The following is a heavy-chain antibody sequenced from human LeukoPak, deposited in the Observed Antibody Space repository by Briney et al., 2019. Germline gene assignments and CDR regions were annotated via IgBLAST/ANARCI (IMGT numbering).Heavy chain of an antibody. CDR1: GFSFRTYG. Sequence: PGGPLRLSCAASGFSFRTYGMSWVRQAPGKRLEWVSGISGSGDNTHNADFVKGRFIISRDNAKNSLYLQMNSLRGEDTAVYYCANLGPPGRDHYLESWGQGTLVTVSS. V-gene: IGHV3-23*01. CDR3: ANLGPPGRDHYLES. J-gene: IGHJ4*02. D-gene: IGHD5-24*01. CDR2: ISGSGDNT.